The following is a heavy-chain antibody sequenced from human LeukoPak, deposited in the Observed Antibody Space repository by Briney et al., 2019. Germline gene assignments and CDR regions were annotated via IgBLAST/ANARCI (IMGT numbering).Heavy chain of an antibody. CDR2: IKQDGSEK. CDR1: GGSISSYY. D-gene: IGHD6-19*01. Sequence: ETLSLTCTVSGGSISSYYWSWVRQAPGKGLEWVANIKQDGSEKYYVDSAKGRFTISRDNAKNSLYLQMNSLRAEDTAVYYCARGPNSSGYYFDYWGQGTLVTVSS. CDR3: ARGPNSSGYYFDY. V-gene: IGHV3-7*01. J-gene: IGHJ4*02.